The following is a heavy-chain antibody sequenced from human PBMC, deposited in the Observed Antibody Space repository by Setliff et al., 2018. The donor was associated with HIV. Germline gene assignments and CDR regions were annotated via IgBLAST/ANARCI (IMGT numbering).Heavy chain of an antibody. CDR3: SGGSNDPYFQH. CDR1: GGSISSYY. J-gene: IGHJ1*01. CDR2: ISYSGST. D-gene: IGHD1-1*01. V-gene: IGHV4-59*01. Sequence: PSETLSLTCTVSGGSISSYYWSWIRQPPGKGLEWIGYISYSGSTNYNPSLKSRITLAVKTSKNQFSLKLNAVTAADTAVYYCSGGSNDPYFQHWGQGTLVTVSS.